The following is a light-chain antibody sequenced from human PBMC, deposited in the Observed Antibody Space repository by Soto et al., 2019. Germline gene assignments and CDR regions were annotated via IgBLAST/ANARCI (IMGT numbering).Light chain of an antibody. CDR1: SSNIGAGYD. J-gene: IGLJ1*01. V-gene: IGLV1-40*01. CDR2: GNS. Sequence: QSVLTQPPSVSGAPGQRVTISCTGSSSNIGAGYDVHGYQQLPGTAPQLLIYGNSNRPSGVPDRVSGSKSATSASLAINWVHADDEADYNCPSRAFGQGGNVFVTRTELTVL. CDR3: PSRAFGQGGNV.